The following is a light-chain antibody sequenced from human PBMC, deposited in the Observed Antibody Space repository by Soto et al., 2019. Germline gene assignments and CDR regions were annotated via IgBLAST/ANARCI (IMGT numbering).Light chain of an antibody. CDR2: GAS. J-gene: IGKJ1*01. CDR1: QSVTSSY. CDR3: QQYGSSRT. V-gene: IGKV3-20*01. Sequence: EIVLTQSPGTLSLSPGDRATLSCRASQSVTSSYLAWYQQKAGQAPRLLMYGASNRSTGIPDRFSGSGSGTDVTLTISRLEPEDFAVFYCQQYGSSRTFGQGTKVDIK.